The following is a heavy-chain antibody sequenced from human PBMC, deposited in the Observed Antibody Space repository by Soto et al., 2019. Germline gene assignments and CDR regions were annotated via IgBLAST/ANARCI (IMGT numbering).Heavy chain of an antibody. J-gene: IGHJ6*02. CDR2: INPSGGST. CDR1: GYTFTSYY. Sequence: GASVKVSCKASGYTFTSYYMHWVRQAPGQGLEWMGIINPSGGSTSYAQKFQGRVTMTRDTSTSTVYMELSSLRSEDTAVYYCARDRITIFGVVNPYYYGMDVWGQGTTVTVSS. D-gene: IGHD3-3*01. CDR3: ARDRITIFGVVNPYYYGMDV. V-gene: IGHV1-46*01.